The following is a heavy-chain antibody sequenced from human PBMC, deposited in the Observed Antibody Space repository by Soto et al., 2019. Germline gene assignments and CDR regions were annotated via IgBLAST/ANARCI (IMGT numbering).Heavy chain of an antibody. V-gene: IGHV4-30-2*06. J-gene: IGHJ5*02. D-gene: IGHD1-1*01. CDR3: VRESTTSGPNWFDT. Sequence: PSETLSLTCSVSGGSINGGRSSWNWIRQSPGKGLEWIAYIYHSGSTYYNPSLKSRVTISVDRSENQFSLKLTSVTAADTAVYYCVRESTTSGPNWFDTWGPGILVTVSS. CDR2: IYHSGST. CDR1: GGSINGGRSS.